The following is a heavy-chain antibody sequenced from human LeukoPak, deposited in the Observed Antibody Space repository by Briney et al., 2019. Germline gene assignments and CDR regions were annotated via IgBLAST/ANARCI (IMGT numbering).Heavy chain of an antibody. CDR1: GGTFSSYA. CDR3: ARGAGSYGYFDY. J-gene: IGHJ4*01. Sequence: ASVKVSCKASGGTFSSYAISWVRQAPGQGLEWMGGIIPIFGTANYAQKFQGRVTITADESTSTAYMELSSLRSEDTAVYYCARGAGSYGYFDYWGQEPWSPSPQ. D-gene: IGHD1-26*01. V-gene: IGHV1-69*13. CDR2: IIPIFGTA.